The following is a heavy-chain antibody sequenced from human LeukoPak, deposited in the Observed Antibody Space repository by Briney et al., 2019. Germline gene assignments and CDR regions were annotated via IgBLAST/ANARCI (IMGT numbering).Heavy chain of an antibody. V-gene: IGHV1-69*05. CDR1: GGTFSSYA. CDR3: ASPGPAAAGYYYYYMDV. J-gene: IGHJ6*03. D-gene: IGHD6-13*01. CDR2: IIPIFGTA. Sequence: SVSVSCKASGGTFSSYAISWVRQAPGQGLEWMGGIIPIFGTANYAQKFQGRVTITTDESTSTAYMELSSLRSEDTAVYYCASPGPAAAGYYYYYMDVWGKGTTVTVSS.